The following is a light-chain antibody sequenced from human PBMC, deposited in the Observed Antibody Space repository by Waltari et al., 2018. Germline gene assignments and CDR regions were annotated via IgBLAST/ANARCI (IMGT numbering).Light chain of an antibody. Sequence: SYEVTQPPSVSVSPGQTASITCPGDELGDRYVWWYQQKPGQSPVVVIYQDVKRPSGIPERFSGSSSGNTATLTIGGTQAMDEADYYCQAWDGTTVVFGGGTKVTVL. CDR1: ELGDRY. J-gene: IGLJ2*01. CDR3: QAWDGTTVV. CDR2: QDV. V-gene: IGLV3-1*01.